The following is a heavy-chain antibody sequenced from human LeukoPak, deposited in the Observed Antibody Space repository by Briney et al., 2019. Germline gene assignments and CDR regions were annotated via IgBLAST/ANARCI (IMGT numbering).Heavy chain of an antibody. D-gene: IGHD5-24*01. CDR2: IYHSEIT. J-gene: IGHJ4*02. CDR3: ARYRDGHTPVDH. V-gene: IGHV4-38-2*02. CDR1: AYLISICHG. Sequence: SVTQSLTCTVSAYLISICHGWGSIRQPPGTGLECIGSIYHSEITHYNPSLKTRVPIPVQTSDNPFSPDLHSVTAADTAVYYCARYRDGHTPVDHWDQGTLVTVSS.